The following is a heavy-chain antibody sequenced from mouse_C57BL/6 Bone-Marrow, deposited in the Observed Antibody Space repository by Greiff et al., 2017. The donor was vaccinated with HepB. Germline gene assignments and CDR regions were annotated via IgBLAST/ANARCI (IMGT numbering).Heavy chain of an antibody. D-gene: IGHD1-1*01. CDR2: IRSKSNNYAT. J-gene: IGHJ1*03. CDR1: GFSFNTYA. CDR3: VVTTVVAKDWYFDV. Sequence: EVQRVESGGGLVQPKGSLKLSCAASGFSFNTYAMNWVRQAPGKGLEWVARIRSKSNNYATYYADSVKDRFTISRDDSESMLYLQMNNLKTEDTAMYYCVVTTVVAKDWYFDVWGTGTTVTVSS. V-gene: IGHV10-1*01.